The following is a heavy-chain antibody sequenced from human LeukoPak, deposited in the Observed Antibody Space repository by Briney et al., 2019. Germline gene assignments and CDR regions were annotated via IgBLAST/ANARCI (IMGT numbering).Heavy chain of an antibody. D-gene: IGHD5-18*01. Sequence: PSETLSLTCTVSGGSISSYYWSWIRQPPGKGLEWIGSIYYSGSTYYNPSLKSRVTISVDTSKNQFSLKLSSVTAADTAVYYCARDFLLGYSYGWNYFDYWGQGTLVTASS. CDR1: GGSISSYY. CDR2: IYYSGST. J-gene: IGHJ4*02. V-gene: IGHV4-59*12. CDR3: ARDFLLGYSYGWNYFDY.